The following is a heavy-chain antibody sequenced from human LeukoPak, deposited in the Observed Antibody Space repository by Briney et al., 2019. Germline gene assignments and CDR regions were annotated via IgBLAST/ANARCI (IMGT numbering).Heavy chain of an antibody. V-gene: IGHV3-48*03. J-gene: IGHJ4*02. CDR3: AKERHIVATIFDY. CDR1: GFTFSSYE. D-gene: IGHD5-12*01. CDR2: ISSSGSTI. Sequence: GGSLRLSCAASGFTFSSYEMNWVRQAPGKGLEWVSYISSSGSTIYYADSVKGRFTISRDNSKNTLYLQMNSLRAEDTAVYYCAKERHIVATIFDYWGQGTLVTVSS.